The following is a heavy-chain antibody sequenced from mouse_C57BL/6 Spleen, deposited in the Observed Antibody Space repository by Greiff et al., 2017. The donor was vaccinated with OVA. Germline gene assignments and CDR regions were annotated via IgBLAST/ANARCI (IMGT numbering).Heavy chain of an antibody. CDR1: GYTFTSYW. CDR3: ARGEYYAMDY. CDR2: IDPSDSYT. V-gene: IGHV1-69*01. J-gene: IGHJ4*01. Sequence: QVQLQQPGAELVMPGASVKLSCKASGYTFTSYWMHWVKQRPGQGLEWIGEIDPSDSYTHYHQKFKGKSTLTVDKSSSTAYMPLSSLTSEDSAVYCCARGEYYAMDYGGQGTSVTVSS.